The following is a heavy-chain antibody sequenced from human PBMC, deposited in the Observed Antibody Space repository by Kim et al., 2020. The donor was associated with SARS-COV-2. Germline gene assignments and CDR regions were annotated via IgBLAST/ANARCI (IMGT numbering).Heavy chain of an antibody. CDR2: VNPNSGGT. CDR1: GYSFSGYY. J-gene: IGHJ3*02. V-gene: IGHV1-2*06. Sequence: ASVKVSCQPSGYSFSGYYMHWVRQAPGQGLEWMGRVNPNSGGTNYAQRFQGRVTMTRDTSVTTAYMELSRLRSDDTAVYYCAREFDYYDDSGRPSRHPFDIWGQGTMVTVST. CDR3: AREFDYYDDSGRPSRHPFDI. D-gene: IGHD3-22*01.